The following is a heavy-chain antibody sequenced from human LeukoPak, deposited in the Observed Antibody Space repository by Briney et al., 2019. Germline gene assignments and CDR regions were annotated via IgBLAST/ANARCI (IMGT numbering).Heavy chain of an antibody. D-gene: IGHD3-9*01. CDR3: TSRYIDDWYAY. CDR1: GFTVSNNY. CDR2: IYSDGNT. Sequence: GGSLRLSCAASGFTVSNNYMSWVRQAPGKGLEWVSVIYSDGNTNYADSVKGRFTISRDNSKNTLYLQMNSLGLEDTAVYYCTSRYIDDWYAYWGQGTLVTVSS. J-gene: IGHJ1*01. V-gene: IGHV3-53*01.